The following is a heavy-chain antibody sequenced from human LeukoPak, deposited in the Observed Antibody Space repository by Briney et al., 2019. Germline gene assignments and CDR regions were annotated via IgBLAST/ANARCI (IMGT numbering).Heavy chain of an antibody. CDR1: GGSVSDYY. Sequence: SPSETLSLTCTISGGSVSDYYWSWIRQSPGKGLEWIGYIYYTGSTTYNPSLKSRVTISADTSKNQFSLKLSFVTAADTAVYYCASRKLGNDYWGQGTLVTVSS. CDR3: ASRKLGNDY. CDR2: IYYTGST. D-gene: IGHD7-27*01. V-gene: IGHV4-59*02. J-gene: IGHJ4*02.